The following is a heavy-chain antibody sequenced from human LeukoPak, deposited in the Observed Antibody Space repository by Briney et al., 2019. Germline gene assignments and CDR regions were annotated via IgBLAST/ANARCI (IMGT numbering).Heavy chain of an antibody. CDR2: VSHGGTT. CDR3: ARDGIAVFGVITGNYYYMDV. Sequence: PSETLSLTCTVYGGSFSDYSWSWIRQPPGKGLEWIGEVSHGGTTNYNPSLESQVTISIDTSNSQFSLNLKSVTAADSGVYYCARDGIAVFGVITGNYYYMDVWGKGTTVTVSS. CDR1: GGSFSDYS. D-gene: IGHD3-3*01. V-gene: IGHV4-34*01. J-gene: IGHJ6*03.